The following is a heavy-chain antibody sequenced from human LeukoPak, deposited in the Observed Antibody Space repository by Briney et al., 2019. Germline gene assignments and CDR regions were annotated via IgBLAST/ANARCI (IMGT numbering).Heavy chain of an antibody. J-gene: IGHJ4*02. Sequence: GGSLRLSCAASGFTFSSYWMHWVRQAPGKGLVWVSRINSDGSSTSYADSVKGRFTISRDNAKNTLYLQMNSLETEDTAVYYCTWPGRTFDYWGQGTLVTVSS. CDR1: GFTFSSYW. CDR3: TWPGRTFDY. CDR2: INSDGSST. V-gene: IGHV3-74*01. D-gene: IGHD3/OR15-3a*01.